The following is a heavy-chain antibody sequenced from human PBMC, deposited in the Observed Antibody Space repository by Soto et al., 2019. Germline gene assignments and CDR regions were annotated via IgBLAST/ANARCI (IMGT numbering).Heavy chain of an antibody. CDR2: IYYSGST. J-gene: IGHJ5*02. D-gene: IGHD3-3*01. Sequence: PSETLSLTCTVSGGSIRNYYWSCIRQPPGKGLEGIGYIYYSGSTYYNPALKSRVTISVDTSKNQLSLKLSSATAAYTAVYYCARVSNVISRFSSSFDPWGQGTLVTVSS. CDR3: ARVSNVISRFSSSFDP. CDR1: GGSIRNYY. V-gene: IGHV4-59*08.